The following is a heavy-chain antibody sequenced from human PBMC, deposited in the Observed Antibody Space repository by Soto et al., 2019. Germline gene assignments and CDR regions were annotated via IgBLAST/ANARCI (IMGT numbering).Heavy chain of an antibody. CDR3: AREPYYYDSSGRYFQH. J-gene: IGHJ1*01. V-gene: IGHV3-30-3*01. CDR1: GFTFSSYA. D-gene: IGHD3-22*01. Sequence: ESGGGVVQPGRSLRLSCAASGFTFSSYAMHWVRQAPGKGLEWVAVISYDGSNKYYADSVKGRFTISRDNSKNTLYLQMNSLRAEDTAVYYCAREPYYYDSSGRYFQHWGQGTLVNVSS. CDR2: ISYDGSNK.